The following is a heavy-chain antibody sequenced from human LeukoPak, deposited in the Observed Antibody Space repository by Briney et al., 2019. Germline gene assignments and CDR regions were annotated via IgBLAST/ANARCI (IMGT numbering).Heavy chain of an antibody. CDR1: GFSLSTSGMC. D-gene: IGHD1-26*01. Sequence: SGPTLVNPTQTLTLTCTFSGFSLSTSGMCVSRIRQPPGKALEWLARIDWDDDKYYSTSLKTRLTISKDTSKNQVVLTMTNMDPVDTATYYCARMFRPGDSGPFDYWGQGTLVTVSS. CDR2: IDWDDDK. J-gene: IGHJ4*02. CDR3: ARMFRPGDSGPFDY. V-gene: IGHV2-70*11.